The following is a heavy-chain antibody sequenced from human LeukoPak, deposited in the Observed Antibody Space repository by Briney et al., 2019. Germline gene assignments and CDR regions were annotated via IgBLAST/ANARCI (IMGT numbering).Heavy chain of an antibody. CDR3: ARDNDYYYYYDMDV. CDR1: GFTFSDYY. CDR2: ISSSGSTI. V-gene: IGHV3-11*01. D-gene: IGHD1-1*01. J-gene: IGHJ6*02. Sequence: GGSLRLSCAASGFTFSDYYMSWIRQAPGKGLEWVSYISSSGSTIYYADSVKGRFTISRDNAKNSLYLQMNSLRAEDTAVYYCARDNDYYYYYDMDVWGQGTTVTVSS.